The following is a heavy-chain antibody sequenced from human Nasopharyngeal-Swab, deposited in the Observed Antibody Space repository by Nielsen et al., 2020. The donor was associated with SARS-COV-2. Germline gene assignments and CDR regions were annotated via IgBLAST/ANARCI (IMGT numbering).Heavy chain of an antibody. CDR1: EFTISSFS. J-gene: IGHJ4*02. CDR3: AASRGTAGDYFDY. V-gene: IGHV3-7*01. D-gene: IGHD3-16*01. Sequence: GGSLRLSCVASEFTISSFSMTWVRQAPGKGLEWVADINEDGSDKYYVDSVKGRFTISRDNAKNSLFLQLNGLRAEDSAVYYCAASRGTAGDYFDYWGQGTLVTVSS. CDR2: INEDGSDK.